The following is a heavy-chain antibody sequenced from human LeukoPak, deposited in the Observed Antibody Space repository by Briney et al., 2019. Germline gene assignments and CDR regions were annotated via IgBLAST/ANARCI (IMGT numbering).Heavy chain of an antibody. V-gene: IGHV1-46*01. CDR3: AREEGIVVVVARSSAFDI. D-gene: IGHD2-15*01. J-gene: IGHJ3*02. CDR2: INPSGGST. CDR1: GYTFTSYY. Sequence: ASVKVTCKASGYTFTSYYMHWVRQAPGQGLEWMGIINPSGGSTSYAQKFQGRVTMTRDTSTSTVYMELSSLRSDDTAVYYCAREEGIVVVVARSSAFDIWGQGTMVTVSS.